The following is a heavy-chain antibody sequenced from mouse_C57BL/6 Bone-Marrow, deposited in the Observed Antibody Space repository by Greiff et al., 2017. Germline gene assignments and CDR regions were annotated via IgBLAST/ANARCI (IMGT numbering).Heavy chain of an antibody. CDR2: FDPENGDT. CDR3: TTGGY. J-gene: IGHJ3*02. CDR1: GFNIKAAY. Sequence: VQLQQSGAELVRPGASVKLSCTASGFNIKAAYMHWVKQRPEQGLEWIGWFDPENGDTEYASKFQGKATITADTSSNTAYLQLSSLTSEDTAVYYCTTGGYWGQGTLVTVSA. V-gene: IGHV14-4*01.